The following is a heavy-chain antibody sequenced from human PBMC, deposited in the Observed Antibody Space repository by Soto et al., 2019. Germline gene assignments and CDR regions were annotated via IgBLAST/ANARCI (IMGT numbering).Heavy chain of an antibody. Sequence: ASVKVSCKASGGTFSSYAISWVRQAPGQGLEWMGGIIPIFGTANYAQKFQGRVTITADESTSTAYMELSSLRSEDTAVYYCARVGISGYYFHYFDYWGQGTLVTVSS. J-gene: IGHJ4*02. CDR3: ARVGISGYYFHYFDY. V-gene: IGHV1-69*13. D-gene: IGHD3-22*01. CDR2: IIPIFGTA. CDR1: GGTFSSYA.